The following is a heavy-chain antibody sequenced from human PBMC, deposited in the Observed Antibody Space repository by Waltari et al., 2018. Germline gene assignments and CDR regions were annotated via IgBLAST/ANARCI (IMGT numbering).Heavy chain of an antibody. V-gene: IGHV3-23*01. CDR2: MCGRGIST. CDR1: GFTFRSNT. Sequence: EVQLLESGGGLVQPGGSLRLSCAASGFTFRSNTMSWVRQAPGKGLMWFSAMCGRGISTLYADPVKGRFTISRDNSKNTLYLQMNSLRAEDTAVYYCVRDESSIAGSRSDNWFDPWGQGTLVTVSS. D-gene: IGHD3-10*01. J-gene: IGHJ5*02. CDR3: VRDESSIAGSRSDNWFDP.